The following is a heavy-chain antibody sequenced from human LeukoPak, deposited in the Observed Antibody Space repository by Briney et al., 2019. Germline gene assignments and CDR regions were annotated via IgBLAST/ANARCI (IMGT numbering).Heavy chain of an antibody. V-gene: IGHV4-39*07. J-gene: IGHJ4*02. CDR2: IYYSGST. D-gene: IGHD1-14*01. Sequence: PSETLSLTCTVSGGSISSSSYYWGWIRQPPGKGLEWIGSIYYSGSTNYNPSLKSRVTISVDTSKNQFSLKLSSVTAADTAVYYCARVEPTGIESYWGQGTLVTVSS. CDR3: ARVEPTGIESY. CDR1: GGSISSSSYY.